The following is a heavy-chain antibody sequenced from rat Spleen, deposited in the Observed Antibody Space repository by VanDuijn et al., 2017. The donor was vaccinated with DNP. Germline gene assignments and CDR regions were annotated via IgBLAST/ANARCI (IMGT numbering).Heavy chain of an antibody. CDR2: ISYFGDNT. CDR3: ARHGRRVFDY. CDR1: GFTFSDYY. J-gene: IGHJ2*01. Sequence: EVRLVESGGGLVQPGRSLKLSCAASGFTFSDYYMAWVRQAQTKGLELVAYISYFGDNTYSGDSVKGRFTISRDNAKSTLYLEMNSLRSEDMATYYCARHGRRVFDYWGQGVMVTVSS. V-gene: IGHV5-22*01. D-gene: IGHD1-11*01.